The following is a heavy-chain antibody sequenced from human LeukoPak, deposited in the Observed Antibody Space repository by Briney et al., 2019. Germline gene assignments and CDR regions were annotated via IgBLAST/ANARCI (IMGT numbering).Heavy chain of an antibody. J-gene: IGHJ5*02. D-gene: IGHD6-19*01. V-gene: IGHV4-59*11. Sequence: SETLSLTCTVAAGSIINHYWSWMRQSPGKGLEWIAYIFYTGSYNYNPSLKSRVYISVDTSKNQFSLNLTSVTAADTAVYYCARGRSSLDLWGQGTLVTVSS. CDR1: AGSIINHY. CDR2: IFYTGSY. CDR3: ARGRSSLDL.